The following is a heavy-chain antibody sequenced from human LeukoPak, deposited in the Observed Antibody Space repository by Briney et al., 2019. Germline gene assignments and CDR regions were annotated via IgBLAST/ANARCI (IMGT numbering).Heavy chain of an antibody. V-gene: IGHV3-30-3*01. J-gene: IGHJ3*02. CDR3: ARGLVWFGESDDAFDI. Sequence: GGSLRLSCSASGFTFSSYAMHWVRQAPGKGLEWVAVISYDGSNKYYADSVKGRFTISRGNSKNTLYLQMNSLRAEDTAVYYCARGLVWFGESDDAFDIWGQGTMVTVSS. CDR1: GFTFSSYA. CDR2: ISYDGSNK. D-gene: IGHD3-10*01.